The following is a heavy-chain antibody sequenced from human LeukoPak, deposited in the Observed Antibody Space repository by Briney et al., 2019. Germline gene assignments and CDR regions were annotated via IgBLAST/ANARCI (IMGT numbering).Heavy chain of an antibody. CDR1: GFTFRDHS. CDR2: TVSRGTT. J-gene: IGHJ5*02. V-gene: IGHV3-23*01. Sequence: GGSLRLSCAASGFTFRDHSMSWIRQAPGKGLEWVSSTVSRGTTQYADSVKGRFTVSRDTSKNTLYLQMNSLRADDTAVYYCAKCSTSAYTTGWCNWIDPWGQGTLVTVSS. D-gene: IGHD6-19*01. CDR3: AKCSTSAYTTGWCNWIDP.